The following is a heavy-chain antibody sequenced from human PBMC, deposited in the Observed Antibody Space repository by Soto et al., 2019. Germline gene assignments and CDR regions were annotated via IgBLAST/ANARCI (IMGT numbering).Heavy chain of an antibody. D-gene: IGHD5-12*01. J-gene: IGHJ6*02. Sequence: ASVKVSCKASGYTLTSYYMHWVRQAPGQGLEWMGIINPSGGSTSYAQKFQGRVTMTRDTSTSTVYMELSSLRSEDTAVYYCAVQAVAWDLYYYYYGMDVWGQGTTVTVSS. CDR2: INPSGGST. CDR1: GYTLTSYY. V-gene: IGHV1-46*01. CDR3: AVQAVAWDLYYYYYGMDV.